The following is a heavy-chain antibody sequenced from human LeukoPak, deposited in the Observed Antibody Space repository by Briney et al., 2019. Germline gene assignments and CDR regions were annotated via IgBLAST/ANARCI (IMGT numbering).Heavy chain of an antibody. Sequence: GGSLRLSCAASGFTFDDYAMHWVRQAPGKGLEWVSGISWNSGSIGYADSVKGRFTISRDNAKNSLYLQMNSLRAEDTALYYCSKDSSTWSTGTMDVWGQGTTVIVSS. J-gene: IGHJ6*02. CDR1: GFTFDDYA. D-gene: IGHD6-13*01. V-gene: IGHV3-9*01. CDR3: SKDSSTWSTGTMDV. CDR2: ISWNSGSI.